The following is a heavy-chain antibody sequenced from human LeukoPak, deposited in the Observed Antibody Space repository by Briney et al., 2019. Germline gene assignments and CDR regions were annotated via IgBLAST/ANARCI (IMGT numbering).Heavy chain of an antibody. CDR2: IYHRGST. Sequence: SETLSLTCAVSGYSISSGYYWGWIRQPPGKGLEWIGSIYHRGSTYYNPSLKSRVTISVDTSKNQFSLKLSSVTAADTAVYYCARDNTGSSWYFDYWGQGTLVTVSS. J-gene: IGHJ4*02. D-gene: IGHD6-13*01. CDR1: GYSISSGYY. CDR3: ARDNTGSSWYFDY. V-gene: IGHV4-38-2*02.